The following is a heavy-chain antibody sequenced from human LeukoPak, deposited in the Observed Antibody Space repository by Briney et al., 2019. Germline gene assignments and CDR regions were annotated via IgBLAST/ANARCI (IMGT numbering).Heavy chain of an antibody. Sequence: ASVTVSCKASGHTFTSYYMHWVRQPPGQGLELMGIINPSGGSTSYAQKFQGRVTMTRDTSTSTVYMGLSSLRSEDTAVYYCARAGNRQPHDFDYWGQGALVTVSS. CDR3: ARAGNRQPHDFDY. CDR1: GHTFTSYY. V-gene: IGHV1-46*01. D-gene: IGHD2-2*01. J-gene: IGHJ4*02. CDR2: INPSGGST.